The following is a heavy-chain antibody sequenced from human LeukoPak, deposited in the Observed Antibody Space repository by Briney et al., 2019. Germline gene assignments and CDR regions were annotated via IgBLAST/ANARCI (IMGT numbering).Heavy chain of an antibody. CDR1: GFTFDDYA. CDR3: AKGASTVVTGLVDY. D-gene: IGHD4-23*01. Sequence: GGSLRLSCAASGFTFDDYAMHWVRQAPGKGVEWVSGISWNSGSIGYADSVKGRFTISRDNAKNSLYLQMNSLRAEDTALYYCAKGASTVVTGLVDYWGQGTLVTVSS. CDR2: ISWNSGSI. J-gene: IGHJ4*02. V-gene: IGHV3-9*01.